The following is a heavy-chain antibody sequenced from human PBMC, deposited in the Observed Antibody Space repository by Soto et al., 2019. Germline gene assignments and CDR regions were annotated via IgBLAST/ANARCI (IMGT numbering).Heavy chain of an antibody. Sequence: SETLSPTCTVSGGSIGSSRYYWGWIRQPPGKGLEWIGSIYYSGSTYYNPSLKSRLTISVDTSKNQFSLKLNSVTAADTAVYYCARHEGMATMEYYFDYWGQGTLVTVSS. D-gene: IGHD5-12*01. CDR2: IYYSGST. CDR3: ARHEGMATMEYYFDY. J-gene: IGHJ4*02. CDR1: GGSIGSSRYY. V-gene: IGHV4-39*01.